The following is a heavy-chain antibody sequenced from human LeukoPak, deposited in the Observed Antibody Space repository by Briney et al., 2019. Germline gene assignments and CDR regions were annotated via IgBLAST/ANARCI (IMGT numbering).Heavy chain of an antibody. V-gene: IGHV3-20*04. CDR1: GFTFDDYG. Sequence: PGGSLRLSCAASGFTFDDYGMSWVRQAPGKGLEWVSGINWNGGSTGYADSVKGRFTISRDNAKNSLYLQMNSLRAEDTALYYRARDYCSSTSFGCYYGMDVWGQGTTVTVSS. CDR3: ARDYCSSTSFGCYYGMDV. D-gene: IGHD2-2*01. J-gene: IGHJ6*02. CDR2: INWNGGST.